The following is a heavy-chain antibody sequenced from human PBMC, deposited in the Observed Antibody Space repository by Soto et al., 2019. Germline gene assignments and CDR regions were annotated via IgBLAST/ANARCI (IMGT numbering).Heavy chain of an antibody. CDR3: AREFTSSGC. V-gene: IGHV3-74*01. CDR2: INNXGSRT. Sequence: GXSQRLSCAASGFTFGGYWMHWVRQAPGKGLAWVXRINNXGSRTNSAESVXGRFTISXAKAKKTLYPQMNSLRAEDTAVYSCAREFTSSGCWGQGTLVTVSS. CDR1: GFTFGGYW. J-gene: IGHJ4*02. D-gene: IGHD6-25*01.